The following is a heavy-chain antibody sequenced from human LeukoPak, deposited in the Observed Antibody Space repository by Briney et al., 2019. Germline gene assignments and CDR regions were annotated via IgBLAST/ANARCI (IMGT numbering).Heavy chain of an antibody. V-gene: IGHV3-48*04. CDR2: ISSSGSTI. Sequence: GGSLRLSCAASGFTFSSYAMSWVRQAPGKGLEWVSYISSSGSTIYYADSVKGRFTISRDNAKNSLYLQMNSLRAEDTAVYYCARAGDYVWGSYRHTRPDWFDPWGQGTLVTVSS. CDR1: GFTFSSYA. CDR3: ARAGDYVWGSYRHTRPDWFDP. J-gene: IGHJ5*02. D-gene: IGHD3-16*02.